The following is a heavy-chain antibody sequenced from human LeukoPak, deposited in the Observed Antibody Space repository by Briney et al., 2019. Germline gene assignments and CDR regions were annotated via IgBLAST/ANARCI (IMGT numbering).Heavy chain of an antibody. J-gene: IGHJ4*02. Sequence: GGSLRLSCAASGFTFSSYGMSWVRQAPGKGLEWVSGISGSGGRTYYADFVKGRFTISRDNSKNTLFLQMNSLRAEDTAVYYCAKDLSSDIAVAGVFDYWGQGTLVTVSS. D-gene: IGHD6-19*01. V-gene: IGHV3-23*01. CDR2: ISGSGGRT. CDR1: GFTFSSYG. CDR3: AKDLSSDIAVAGVFDY.